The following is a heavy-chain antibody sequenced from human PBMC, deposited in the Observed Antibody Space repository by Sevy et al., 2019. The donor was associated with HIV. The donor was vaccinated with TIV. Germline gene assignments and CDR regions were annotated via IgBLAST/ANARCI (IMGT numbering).Heavy chain of an antibody. CDR3: AKDIRSGYCSSTSCQYYGMDV. Sequence: GGSLRLSCAASGFTFDDYAMHWVRQAPGKGLEWVSGISWNSGSIGYADSVKGRFTISRDNAKNSLYLQMYSLRAEDTALYYCAKDIRSGYCSSTSCQYYGMDVWGQGTTVTVSS. J-gene: IGHJ6*02. D-gene: IGHD2-2*03. CDR2: ISWNSGSI. V-gene: IGHV3-9*01. CDR1: GFTFDDYA.